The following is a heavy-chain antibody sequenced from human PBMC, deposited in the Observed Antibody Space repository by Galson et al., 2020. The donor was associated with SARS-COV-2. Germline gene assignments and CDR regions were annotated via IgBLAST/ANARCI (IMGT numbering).Heavy chain of an antibody. J-gene: IGHJ4*02. CDR3: AKHWERTHDY. V-gene: IGHV3-23*01. D-gene: IGHD1-26*01. CDR2: ITYTDFTR. CDR1: GFTFSNYD. Sequence: GESLKISCATSGFTFSNYDMTWIRQAPGKGLEFVSGITYTDFTRYYTDSVEGRFTITRDNSRSTVYLQMNNLRVEDTGVYYCAKHWERTHDYWGQGTQVTVSS.